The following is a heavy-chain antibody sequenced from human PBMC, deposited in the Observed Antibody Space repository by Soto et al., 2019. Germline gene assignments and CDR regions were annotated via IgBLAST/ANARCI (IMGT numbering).Heavy chain of an antibody. Sequence: AGGSLRLSCAASGFTFSSYWMHWVRQIPGKGLEWVSRVNSDGSSTYYADPVKGRFTISRDNAWNTMYLQMNRLRAEDTALYYCARGLKNYYGMDVWGQGTTVTVSS. CDR1: GFTFSSYW. CDR3: ARGLKNYYGMDV. J-gene: IGHJ6*02. CDR2: VNSDGSST. V-gene: IGHV3-74*01.